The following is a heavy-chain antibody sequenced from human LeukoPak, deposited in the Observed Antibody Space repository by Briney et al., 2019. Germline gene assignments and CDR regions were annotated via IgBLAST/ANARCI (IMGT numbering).Heavy chain of an antibody. CDR3: ARDLTTSGIRVWIY. Sequence: PSETLSLTCTVSGGSISSSSYYWGWIRQPPGKGLEWIGSIYYSGSTYYNPSLKSRVTISVDTSKNQFSLKLSSVTAADTAVYYCARDLTTSGIRVWIYWGQGTLVTVSS. V-gene: IGHV4-39*02. CDR1: GGSISSSSYY. D-gene: IGHD4/OR15-4a*01. J-gene: IGHJ4*02. CDR2: IYYSGST.